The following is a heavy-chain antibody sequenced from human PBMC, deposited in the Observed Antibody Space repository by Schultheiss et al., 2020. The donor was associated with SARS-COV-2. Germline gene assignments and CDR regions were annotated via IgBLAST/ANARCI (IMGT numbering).Heavy chain of an antibody. J-gene: IGHJ5*02. D-gene: IGHD3-3*01. CDR2: INHSGST. Sequence: SETLSLTCAVYGGSFSGYYWSWIRQPPGKGLEWIGEINHSGSTNYNPSLKSRVTISEDTSKNHFSLKLSSVTAADTAVYYCARRKDFWSGYSGLRYNWFDPWGQGTLVTVSS. V-gene: IGHV4-34*01. CDR1: GGSFSGYY. CDR3: ARRKDFWSGYSGLRYNWFDP.